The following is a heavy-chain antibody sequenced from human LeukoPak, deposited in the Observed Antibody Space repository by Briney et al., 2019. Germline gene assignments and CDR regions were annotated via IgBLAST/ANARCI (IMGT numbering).Heavy chain of an antibody. J-gene: IGHJ4*02. D-gene: IGHD4-17*01. CDR3: ARLKATVSIHAYFDS. CDR2: IDHGGST. CDR1: GGSFSSYY. V-gene: IGHV4-59*01. Sequence: SETLPLTRTVSGGSFSSYYWTWIRQPPGKGLEWIGYIDHGGSTNYNPSLRSRVSISSDTSKIQFSLELTSVTAADTAVYYCARLKATVSIHAYFDSWGQGTLVTVSS.